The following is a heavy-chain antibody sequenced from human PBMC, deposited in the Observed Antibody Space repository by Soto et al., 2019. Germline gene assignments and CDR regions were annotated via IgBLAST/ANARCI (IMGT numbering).Heavy chain of an antibody. CDR2: ISYDGSNK. J-gene: IGHJ4*02. CDR3: ARDPLNIAAAGTRVYFDY. Sequence: GGSLRLSCAASGFNFSDYSMNWVRQAPGKGLEWVAVISYDGSNKYYADSVKGRFTISRDNSKNTLYLQMNSLRAEDTAVYYCARDPLNIAAAGTRVYFDYWGQGTLVTVSS. V-gene: IGHV3-30*03. CDR1: GFNFSDYS. D-gene: IGHD6-13*01.